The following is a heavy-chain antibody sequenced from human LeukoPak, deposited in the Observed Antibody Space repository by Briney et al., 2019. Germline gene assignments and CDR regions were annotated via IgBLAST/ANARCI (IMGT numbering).Heavy chain of an antibody. CDR3: ARDQKYASAWYRVGYFDL. Sequence: GGSLRLSCAASGFTFSRHSMNWVRQAPGKGLEWVSYISRSSNMDYADSVKGRFAISRDNAKNSLFLQMTSLREEDTAVYYCARDQKYASAWYRVGYFDLWGRGTLVTVSS. V-gene: IGHV3-48*02. CDR2: ISRSSNM. CDR1: GFTFSRHS. D-gene: IGHD6-6*01. J-gene: IGHJ2*01.